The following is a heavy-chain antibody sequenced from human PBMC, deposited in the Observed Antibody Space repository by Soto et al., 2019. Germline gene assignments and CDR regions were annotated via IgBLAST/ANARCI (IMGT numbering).Heavy chain of an antibody. CDR2: IYHSGST. J-gene: IGHJ5*02. Sequence: TVSLTFAVSGGSISSGGYSWSWIRHPPGKGLEWIGYIYHSGSTYYNPSLKSRVTISVGRSKNQFSLKLSSVTAADTAVYYCARARAYYYDSSGRNWFDPWGQGTLVTVSS. V-gene: IGHV4-30-2*01. CDR1: GGSISSGGYS. CDR3: ARARAYYYDSSGRNWFDP. D-gene: IGHD3-22*01.